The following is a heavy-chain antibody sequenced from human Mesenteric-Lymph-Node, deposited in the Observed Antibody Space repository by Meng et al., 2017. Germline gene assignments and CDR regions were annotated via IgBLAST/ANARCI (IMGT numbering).Heavy chain of an antibody. D-gene: IGHD5-18*01. J-gene: IGHJ4*02. CDR2: IYHSGST. V-gene: IGHV4-38-2*02. CDR1: GYSISSGYY. Sequence: SETLSLTCTVSGYSISSGYYWGWIRQPPGKGLEWIGSIYHSGSTYYNPSLKSRVTISVDTSKNQFSLKLSSVTAADTAVYYCARVVGYSYGRIDYWGQGTLVTVSS. CDR3: ARVVGYSYGRIDY.